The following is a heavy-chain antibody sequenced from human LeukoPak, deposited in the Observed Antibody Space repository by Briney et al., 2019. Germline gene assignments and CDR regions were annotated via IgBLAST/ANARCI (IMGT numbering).Heavy chain of an antibody. D-gene: IGHD5-12*01. CDR3: ARLLIVATYYYFDY. J-gene: IGHJ4*02. Sequence: SETLSLTCIVSGGSISSYYWSWIRQPPGKGLEWLGYIYYSGSTNYNPSLKSRVTISVDTSKNQFSLKLSSVTAADTAVYYCARLLIVATYYYFDYWGQGTLVTVSS. CDR1: GGSISSYY. V-gene: IGHV4-59*01. CDR2: IYYSGST.